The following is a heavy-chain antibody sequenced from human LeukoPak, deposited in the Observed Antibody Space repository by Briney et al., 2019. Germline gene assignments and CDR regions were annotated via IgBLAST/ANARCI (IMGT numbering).Heavy chain of an antibody. CDR3: ATSSYGGNFGLFDY. D-gene: IGHD4-23*01. J-gene: IGHJ4*02. Sequence: GGSLRLSCAASGFTFSSYNMNWVRQAPGKGLEWVSSISSSSSYIYYADSVKGRFTISRDNAKNTLYLQMNSLRAEDTSVYYCATSSYGGNFGLFDYWGQGILVTVSS. V-gene: IGHV3-21*01. CDR2: ISSSSSYI. CDR1: GFTFSSYN.